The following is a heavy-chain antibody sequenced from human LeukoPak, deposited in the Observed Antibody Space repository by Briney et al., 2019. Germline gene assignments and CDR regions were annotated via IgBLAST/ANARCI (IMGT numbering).Heavy chain of an antibody. CDR3: ARDRDQLRYFDWSLDY. J-gene: IGHJ4*02. CDR2: ISSSSSYI. D-gene: IGHD3-9*01. CDR1: GFTFSDYY. V-gene: IGHV3-11*06. Sequence: PGGSLRLSCAASGFTFSDYYMSWIRQAPGKGLEWVSSISSSSSYIYYAGSVKGRFTIPKDNPKNSLYLQMNSLRAEDTAVYYCARDRDQLRYFDWSLDYWGQGTLVTVSS.